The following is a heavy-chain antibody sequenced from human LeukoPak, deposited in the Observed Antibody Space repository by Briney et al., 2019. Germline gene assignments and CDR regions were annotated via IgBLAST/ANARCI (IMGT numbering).Heavy chain of an antibody. Sequence: GGSLRLSCAASGFTFDDYAIYWVRQGPGKGLEWVSLISGDGGSIYYADSVKGRFTISRDNSKNSLYLQMDSLRTEDTALYYCAKEDYSSSWYALDYWGQGTLVTVSS. CDR2: ISGDGGSI. D-gene: IGHD6-13*01. CDR1: GFTFDDYA. J-gene: IGHJ4*02. V-gene: IGHV3-43*02. CDR3: AKEDYSSSWYALDY.